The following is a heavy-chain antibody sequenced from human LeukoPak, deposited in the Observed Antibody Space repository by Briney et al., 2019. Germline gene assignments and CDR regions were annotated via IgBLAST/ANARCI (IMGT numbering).Heavy chain of an antibody. Sequence: PSETLSLTCAVYGGSFSGYYWSWIRQPPGKGLEWIGEINHSGSTNYNPSLKSRVTISVDTSKNQFSLKLSSVTAADTAVYYCARGSWGIAVAGPLTRWGQGTLVTVSS. D-gene: IGHD6-19*01. CDR3: ARGSWGIAVAGPLTR. CDR2: INHSGST. J-gene: IGHJ4*02. V-gene: IGHV4-34*01. CDR1: GGSFSGYY.